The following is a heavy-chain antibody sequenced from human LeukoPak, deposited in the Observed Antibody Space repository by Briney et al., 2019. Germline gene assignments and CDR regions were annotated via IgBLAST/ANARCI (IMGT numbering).Heavy chain of an antibody. D-gene: IGHD2-15*01. J-gene: IGHJ4*02. CDR3: ARRYCSGGSCYYFDY. CDR1: SGSISSSSYY. CDR2: IYYSGST. V-gene: IGHV4-39*01. Sequence: PSETLSLTCTVSSGSISSSSYYWGWIRQPPGKGLEWIGSIYYSGSTYYNPSLKSRVTVSVDTSKNQFSLKLSSVTAADTAVYYCARRYCSGGSCYYFDYWGQGTLVAVSS.